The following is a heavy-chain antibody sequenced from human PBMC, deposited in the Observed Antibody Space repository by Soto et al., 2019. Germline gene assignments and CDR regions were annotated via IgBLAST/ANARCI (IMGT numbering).Heavy chain of an antibody. CDR1: GFTFSSYA. D-gene: IGHD2-2*01. V-gene: IGHV3-23*01. CDR3: ARDRGYCSSTSCSQFGY. CDR2: ISGSGGST. Sequence: GGSLRLSCAASGFTFSSYAMSWVRQAPGKGLEWVSAISGSGGSTYYADSVKGRFTISRDNSKNTLYLQMNSLRAEDTAVYYCARDRGYCSSTSCSQFGYWGQGTLVTVSS. J-gene: IGHJ4*02.